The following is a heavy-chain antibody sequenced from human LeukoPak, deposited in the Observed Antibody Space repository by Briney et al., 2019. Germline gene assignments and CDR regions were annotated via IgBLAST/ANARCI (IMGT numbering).Heavy chain of an antibody. D-gene: IGHD5-18*01. V-gene: IGHV1-69*13. Sequence: ASVKVSCKASGGTFSSYAISWVRQAPGQGLEWMGGIIPIFGTANYAQKFQGRVTITADESTSTAYMELSSLRSEDTAVYYCASRASGYSYGYWGRNYYFDYWGQGTLVTVSS. J-gene: IGHJ4*02. CDR1: GGTFSSYA. CDR2: IIPIFGTA. CDR3: ASRASGYSYGYWGRNYYFDY.